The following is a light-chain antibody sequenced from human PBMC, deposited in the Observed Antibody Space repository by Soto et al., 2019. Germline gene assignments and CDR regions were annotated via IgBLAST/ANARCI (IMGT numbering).Light chain of an antibody. CDR3: QQSYSSPIT. CDR2: DAS. J-gene: IGKJ5*01. V-gene: IGKV3-11*01. CDR1: QSVSSY. Sequence: EIVLTQSPATLSLSSGEGATLXXRASQSVSSYLAWYQQKPGQAPRLXIYDASNRATGIPARFSGSGAGTDFTLTISSLQPEDFATYYCQQSYSSPITFGQGTRLEIK.